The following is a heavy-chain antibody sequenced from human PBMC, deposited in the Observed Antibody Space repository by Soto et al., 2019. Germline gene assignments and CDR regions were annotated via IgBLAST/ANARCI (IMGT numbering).Heavy chain of an antibody. CDR3: SGIFVGASYYAGMDG. CDR1: GGTFSSYA. Sequence: QVQLVQSGAEVKKPGSSVKVSCKASGGTFSSYAISWVRQAPGQGLEWMGGIIPIFGSADYAQKSQGRVTITADDSTSKAYVELPRLRPENTAVYYCSGIFVGASYYAGMDGWGQGTTVTVSS. J-gene: IGHJ6*02. CDR2: IIPIFGSA. D-gene: IGHD3-3*01. V-gene: IGHV1-69*12.